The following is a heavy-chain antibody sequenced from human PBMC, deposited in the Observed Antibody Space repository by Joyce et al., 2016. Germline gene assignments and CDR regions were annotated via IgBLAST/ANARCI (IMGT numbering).Heavy chain of an antibody. D-gene: IGHD3-16*01. CDR1: GDSINNSTYY. V-gene: IGHV4-39*01. J-gene: IGHJ6*02. CDR3: VRHLGRHYYYGMDV. Sequence: QLQLQESGPGLVKPSETLSLTCSVSGDSINNSTYYWGWIRQPPGKGLEWIGTFYYGGSTYFNPALRSRVTMSVDTSKNQFSLKVSSVTASDKSIYYCVRHLGRHYYYGMDVWGQGTTVTVSS. CDR2: FYYGGST.